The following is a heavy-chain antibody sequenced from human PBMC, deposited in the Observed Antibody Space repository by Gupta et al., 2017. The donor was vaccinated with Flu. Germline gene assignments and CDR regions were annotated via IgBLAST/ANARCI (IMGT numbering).Heavy chain of an antibody. D-gene: IGHD1-20*01. Sequence: QVQLQESGPGLVKPSETLSLAGDVSGYSISSGYYWGWIRQPPGKGLERIASSCHNEITYTNPSLRSRLSMSVDTYKKQLSLKLSSVTAADTAVYYCARGFNWKFDYWGQGILGTVSS. CDR3: ARGFNWKFDY. CDR1: GYSISSGYY. CDR2: SCHNEIT. V-gene: IGHV4-38-2*01. J-gene: IGHJ4*02.